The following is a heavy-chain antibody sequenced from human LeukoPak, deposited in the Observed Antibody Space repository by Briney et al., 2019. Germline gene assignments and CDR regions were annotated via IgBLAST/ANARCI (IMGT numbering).Heavy chain of an antibody. CDR3: AAPYLRWLRCLEVFNN. J-gene: IGHJ3*01. CDR2: KYYSGSA. D-gene: IGHD2-21*01. Sequence: SETLSLTCNVSGVSISDGRYYWAWIRQHPGKGLEWIGYKYYSGSAKYNPSLKSRLTISVDTPNNQFSLHLKSVTAADTAMYLFAAPYLRWLRCLEVFNNWGQGRMVTVSS. CDR1: GVSISDGRYY. V-gene: IGHV4-31*03.